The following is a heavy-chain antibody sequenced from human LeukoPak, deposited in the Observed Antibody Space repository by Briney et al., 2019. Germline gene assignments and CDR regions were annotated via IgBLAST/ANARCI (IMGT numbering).Heavy chain of an antibody. Sequence: PSETLSLTCTVSGGSISSSSYYWGWIRQPPGKGLEWIGSIYYSGSTYYNPSLKSRVTISADTSKNQFSLKLSSVTAADTAVYYCARLTAAADHYYYYYMDVWGKGTTVTTSS. CDR3: ARLTAAADHYYYYYMDV. CDR2: IYYSGST. V-gene: IGHV4-39*07. J-gene: IGHJ6*03. D-gene: IGHD6-13*01. CDR1: GGSISSSSYY.